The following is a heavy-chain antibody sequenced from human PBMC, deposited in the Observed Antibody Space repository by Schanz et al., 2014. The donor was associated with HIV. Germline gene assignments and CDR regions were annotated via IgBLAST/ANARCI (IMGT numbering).Heavy chain of an antibody. CDR2: ISWNSGSI. Sequence: VQLVESGGGVVQPGRSLRLSCAASGFIFDDYAMHWVRQAPGKGLEWVSGISWNSGSIGYADSVKGRFTISRDNAKNSLFLQMNSLRAEDTALYYCARGRSGRGALFVGMDVWGQGTTVTVSS. J-gene: IGHJ6*02. CDR1: GFIFDDYA. D-gene: IGHD6-19*01. V-gene: IGHV3-9*01. CDR3: ARGRSGRGALFVGMDV.